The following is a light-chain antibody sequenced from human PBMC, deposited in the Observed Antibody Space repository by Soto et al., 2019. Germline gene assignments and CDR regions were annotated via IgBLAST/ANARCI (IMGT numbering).Light chain of an antibody. CDR2: GAS. CDR1: QSVSSN. Sequence: EIVMTQSPVTLSVSPGERATLSCRASQSVSSNLAWYQQKPGQAPRLLTFGASTRATGIPARFSGSGSGTEFTLTISSLQSEDFGVYYCQQFDNWPYTFGQGTKLEIK. J-gene: IGKJ2*01. V-gene: IGKV3-15*01. CDR3: QQFDNWPYT.